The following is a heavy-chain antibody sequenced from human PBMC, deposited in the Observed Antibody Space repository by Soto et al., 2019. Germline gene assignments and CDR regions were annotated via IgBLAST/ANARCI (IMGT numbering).Heavy chain of an antibody. D-gene: IGHD3-22*01. CDR3: ARRGANDRSGYYY. CDR2: INTDGSST. CDR1: GFTFRDYW. J-gene: IGHJ4*02. V-gene: IGHV3-74*01. Sequence: EVQLVESGGGLVQPGGSLRLSCAASGFTFRDYWMHWVRQAPGKGLVWVSRINTDGSSTSYADSVKGRFTISRDNAKNTWYLQLNSLRAEDTAVYYCARRGANDRSGYYYWGQGTMVTVSS.